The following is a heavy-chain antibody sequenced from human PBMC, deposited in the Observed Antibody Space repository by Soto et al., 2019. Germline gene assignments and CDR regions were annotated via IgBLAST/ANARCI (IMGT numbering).Heavy chain of an antibody. Sequence: GGSVRLSCEASGFTFSSYPMHWVRQAPGKGLEWVTVISYDGGNQYYADSVKGRFTISRDNSKDTLYLQMHSLRSDDTAVYFCARGPITQTSFIDHWGQGTLVTVSS. CDR2: ISYDGGNQ. V-gene: IGHV3-30-3*01. CDR3: ARGPITQTSFIDH. J-gene: IGHJ4*02. CDR1: GFTFSSYP. D-gene: IGHD1-20*01.